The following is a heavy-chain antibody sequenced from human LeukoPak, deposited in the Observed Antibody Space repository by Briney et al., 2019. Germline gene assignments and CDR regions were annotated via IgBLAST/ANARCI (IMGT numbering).Heavy chain of an antibody. CDR2: INPNSGGT. J-gene: IGHJ4*02. CDR3: ARVGGAYDSSGYPFDY. Sequence: ASVKVSCKASGYTFTGYYMHWVRQAPGQGLEWMGRINPNSGGTNYAQKFQGRVTMTRDTSISTASMELSRLRSDDTAVYYCARVGGAYDSSGYPFDYWGQGTLVTVSS. V-gene: IGHV1-2*06. D-gene: IGHD3-22*01. CDR1: GYTFTGYY.